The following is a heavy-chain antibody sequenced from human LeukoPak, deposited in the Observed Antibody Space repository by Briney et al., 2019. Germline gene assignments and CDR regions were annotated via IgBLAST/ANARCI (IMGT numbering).Heavy chain of an antibody. CDR3: AKAGYSGSYRNPNDY. CDR2: ISGSGGST. V-gene: IGHV3-23*01. Sequence: PGGSPRLSCAASGFTFITYAMTWVRQAPGKGLEWVSAISGSGGSTYYADSVKGRFTISRDNSKNMLYLQMNSLRAEDTAVYYCAKAGYSGSYRNPNDYWGQGTLVTVSS. D-gene: IGHD1-26*01. CDR1: GFTFITYA. J-gene: IGHJ4*02.